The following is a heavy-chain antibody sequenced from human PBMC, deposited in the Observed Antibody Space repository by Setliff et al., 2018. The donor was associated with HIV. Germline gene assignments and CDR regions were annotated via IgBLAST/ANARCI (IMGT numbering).Heavy chain of an antibody. D-gene: IGHD2-8*01. CDR2: IYYSGST. CDR3: ARAEGYSSNSVNPGRYYYYYLDG. J-gene: IGHJ6*03. V-gene: IGHV4-31*03. CDR1: GGSLSSGGYF. Sequence: SETLSLTCTVSGGSLSSGGYFWSWIRQLPGKGLEWIGYIYYSGSTFYNPSLKSRVSISVDTAKNQFSLKLTSGTYADTAVYYCARAEGYSSNSVNPGRYYYYYLDGWDKGTTVAVSS.